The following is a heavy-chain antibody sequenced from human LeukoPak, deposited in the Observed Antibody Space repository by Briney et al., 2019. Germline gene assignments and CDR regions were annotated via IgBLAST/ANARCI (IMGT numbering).Heavy chain of an antibody. CDR1: GFTFSNYA. CDR3: AKGLVVAINYDFDY. V-gene: IGHV3-23*01. Sequence: PGGSLRLSCAASGFTFSNYAMNWVRQAPGKGLEWVSFISGSGGTTHCADSVKGRFTISRDNSKNTLYLQMNSLRAEDTAVYYCAKGLVVAINYDFDYWGQGTLVTVSS. D-gene: IGHD5-24*01. CDR2: ISGSGGTT. J-gene: IGHJ4*02.